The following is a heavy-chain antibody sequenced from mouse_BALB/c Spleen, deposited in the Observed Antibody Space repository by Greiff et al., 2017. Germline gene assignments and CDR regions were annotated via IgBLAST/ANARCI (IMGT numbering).Heavy chain of an antibody. Sequence: EVQLQQSGTVLARPGASVKMSCKASGYSFTSYWMHWVKQRPGQGLEWIGAIYPGNSDTSYNQKFKGKAKLTAVTSASTAYMELSSLTNEDSAVYYCTRERFNDYGFAYWGQGTLVTVSA. CDR2: IYPGNSDT. V-gene: IGHV1-5*01. CDR3: TRERFNDYGFAY. J-gene: IGHJ3*01. D-gene: IGHD2-4*01. CDR1: GYSFTSYW.